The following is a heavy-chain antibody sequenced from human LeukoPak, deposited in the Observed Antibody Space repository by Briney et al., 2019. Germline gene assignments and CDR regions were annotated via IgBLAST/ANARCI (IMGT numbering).Heavy chain of an antibody. Sequence: ASVKVSCKASGYTFTSHTIHWVRQAPGQRLEWMGWINAGNADTKYSQKFQGRVTITRDTFAYTAYMEVSSLKSEDTAVYYCARSRGYSYGTTFLDYWGQGTLVTVSS. CDR3: ARSRGYSYGTTFLDY. CDR2: INAGNADT. J-gene: IGHJ4*02. CDR1: GYTFTSHT. V-gene: IGHV1-3*01. D-gene: IGHD5-18*01.